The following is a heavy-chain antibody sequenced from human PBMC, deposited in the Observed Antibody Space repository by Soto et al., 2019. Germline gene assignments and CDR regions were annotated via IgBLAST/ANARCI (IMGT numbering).Heavy chain of an antibody. CDR3: AKPKGAAIPFDS. CDR1: GFIFSRDG. V-gene: IGHV3-30*18. J-gene: IGHJ4*02. Sequence: QVHLVESGGGVVQPGTSLTLSCAASGFIFSRDGMHWVRQAPGKGLEWVAVISYHGSDIYYADSVKGRFTISRDNSKNTVYLQRHSLRPEDTALYYCAKPKGAAIPFDSWGQGTLVTVSS. CDR2: ISYHGSDI. D-gene: IGHD2-21*01.